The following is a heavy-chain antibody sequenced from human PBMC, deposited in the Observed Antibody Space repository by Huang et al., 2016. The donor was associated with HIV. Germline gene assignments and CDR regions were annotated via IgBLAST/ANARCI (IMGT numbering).Heavy chain of an antibody. V-gene: IGHV1-3*01. D-gene: IGHD2-2*03. CDR1: GYNFTTYP. CDR3: ARAARGDGYHGAFDV. Sequence: QVQLVQSGAEFKKPGASLKLSCAASGYNFTTYPIHWFRRVPGQSLQWLCGINPGNGRSPFLQSFNGRVILSRDLSAATVYMQLSGLTADDTATYFCARAARGDGYHGAFDVWGQGTMVTV. J-gene: IGHJ3*01. CDR2: INPGNGRS.